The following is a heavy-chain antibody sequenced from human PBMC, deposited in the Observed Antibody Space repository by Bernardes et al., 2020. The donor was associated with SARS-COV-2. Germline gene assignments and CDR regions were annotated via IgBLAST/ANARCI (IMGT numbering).Heavy chain of an antibody. CDR2: IYYSGST. CDR1: GGSISSSSYY. CDR3: AGEMTTVTTRRYYYYYGMDV. J-gene: IGHJ6*02. D-gene: IGHD4-4*01. Sequence: SETLSLTCTVSGGSISSSSYYWGWSRQPPGKGLEWIGSIYYSGSTYYNPSLKSRVTISVDTSKNQFSLKLSSVTAADTAVYYCAGEMTTVTTRRYYYYYGMDVWGQGTTVTVSS. V-gene: IGHV4-39*02.